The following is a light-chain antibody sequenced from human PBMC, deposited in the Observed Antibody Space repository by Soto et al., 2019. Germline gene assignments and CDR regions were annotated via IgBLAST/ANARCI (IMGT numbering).Light chain of an antibody. V-gene: IGKV1-9*01. J-gene: IGKJ5*01. CDR2: AAS. Sequence: ILFTQSPSSLPASVGDRVTITCRASQRIDSSFAWYQQKPGKAPKLLIYAASSLQSGVPSRFSGSGSGTDFTLTISSLQPEDFAAYYCQQLHDYPITFGQGTRLEI. CDR1: QRIDSS. CDR3: QQLHDYPIT.